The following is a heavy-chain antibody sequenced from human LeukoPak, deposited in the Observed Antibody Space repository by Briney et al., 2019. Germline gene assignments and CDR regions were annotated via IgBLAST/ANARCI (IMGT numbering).Heavy chain of an antibody. J-gene: IGHJ4*02. D-gene: IGHD4-23*01. CDR2: INQNGGGK. V-gene: IGHV3-7*03. Sequence: GGSLRLSCVASGFIFGDYWMRWVRQAPGKGLEWVATINQNGGGKYYVDSVKGRFTISRDNAKTSLFLQMNSLRIDDTAMYYCTRTVNSASDFWGQGTLVTVSS. CDR3: TRTVNSASDF. CDR1: GFIFGDYW.